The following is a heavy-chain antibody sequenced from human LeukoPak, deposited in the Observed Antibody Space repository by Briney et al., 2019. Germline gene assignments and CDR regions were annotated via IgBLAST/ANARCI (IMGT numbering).Heavy chain of an antibody. V-gene: IGHV3-30-3*01. D-gene: IGHD3-22*01. J-gene: IGHJ4*02. CDR3: ARETRITMIVVVNDIDY. Sequence: PGGSLRLSCAASGFTFSSYAMHWVRQAPGKGLEWVAVISYDGSNKYYADSVKGRFTISRDNSKNTLYLQMNSLRAEDTAVYYCARETRITMIVVVNDIDYWGQGTLVTVSS. CDR2: ISYDGSNK. CDR1: GFTFSSYA.